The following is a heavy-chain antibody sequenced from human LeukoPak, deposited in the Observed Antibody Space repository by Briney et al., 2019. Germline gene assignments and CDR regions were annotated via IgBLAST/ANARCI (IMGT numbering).Heavy chain of an antibody. J-gene: IGHJ6*04. D-gene: IGHD5-12*01. CDR2: ISGSGGST. CDR3: AKDQSGVLSGMDV. Sequence: GGSLRLSCAASGFTFSSYAMSWVRQAPGKGLEWVSAISGSGGSTYYADSVKGRFTISRDNSKNTLYLQINSLRAEHTAVYYCAKDQSGVLSGMDVWGKGTTVTVSS. V-gene: IGHV3-23*01. CDR1: GFTFSSYA.